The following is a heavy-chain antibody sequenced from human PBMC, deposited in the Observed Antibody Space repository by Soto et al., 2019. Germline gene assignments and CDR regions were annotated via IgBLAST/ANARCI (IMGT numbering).Heavy chain of an antibody. CDR1: GYIFTTYW. CDR2: IYPDDSDT. D-gene: IGHD2-21*01. Sequence: PGESLKISCKGSGYIFTTYWIGWVRQMPVKGLEWMGIIYPDDSDTTYGPSFQGQVTISADKSISTAYLQWNSLKASDTAMYYCARHHPGDPRYYSYGMDVWGQGTTVTVSS. J-gene: IGHJ6*02. V-gene: IGHV5-51*01. CDR3: ARHHPGDPRYYSYGMDV.